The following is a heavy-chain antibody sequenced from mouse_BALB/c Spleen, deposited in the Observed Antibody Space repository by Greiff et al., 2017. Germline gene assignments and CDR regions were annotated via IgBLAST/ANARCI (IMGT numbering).Heavy chain of an antibody. CDR1: GYTFTSYW. CDR3: TRRRLGNAMDY. CDR2: IYPGNSDT. Sequence: VQLQQSGTVLARPGASVKMSCKASGYTFTSYWMHWVKQRPGQGLEWIGAIYPGNSDTSYNQKFKGKAKLTAVTSTSTAYMELSSLTNEDSAVYYCTRRRLGNAMDYWGQGTSVTVSS. V-gene: IGHV1-5*01. J-gene: IGHJ4*01.